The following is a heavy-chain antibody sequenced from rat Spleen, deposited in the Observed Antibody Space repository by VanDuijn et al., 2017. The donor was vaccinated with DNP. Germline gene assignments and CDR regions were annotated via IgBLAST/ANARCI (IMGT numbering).Heavy chain of an antibody. D-gene: IGHD4-3*01. CDR3: GGFDY. CDR2: ISPNGSRT. Sequence: EVQLVESGGGLVQPGRSLKLSCAASGFTFSTYYMAWVRQAPKKGLEWVATISPNGSRTYYPDSVKGRFTISRDNAKSSLYLQMNSLKSEDTATYYCGGFDYWGQGVMVTVSS. CDR1: GFTFSTYY. V-gene: IGHV5-7*01. J-gene: IGHJ2*01.